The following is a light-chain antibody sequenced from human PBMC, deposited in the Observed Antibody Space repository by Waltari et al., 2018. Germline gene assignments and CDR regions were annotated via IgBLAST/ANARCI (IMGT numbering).Light chain of an antibody. CDR3: QQTYSTPRT. Sequence: DIQMTQSPSSLSASVGDRVPITCRTRQPISNYLNRYKQKPGKTPNPLIYAASSLQSGVPSRFSGSGSGTDFTLTISSLQSEDFATYYCQQTYSTPRTFGQGTKVEVK. CDR1: QPISNY. J-gene: IGKJ1*01. CDR2: AAS. V-gene: IGKV1-39*01.